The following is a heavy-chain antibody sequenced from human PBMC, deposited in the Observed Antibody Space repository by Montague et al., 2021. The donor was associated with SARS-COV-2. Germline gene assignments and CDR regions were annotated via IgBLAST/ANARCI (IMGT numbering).Heavy chain of an antibody. CDR3: ARTHYDILPCYYYDIDV. Sequence: PALVKPTQTLTLTCTFSGLSLSTSGMCVSWIRQPPGKALEWLARIDWDDDKYYSTSMKTRHTISKDTSKNQLVLTMTNMDPVDTATYYCARTHYDILPCYYYDIDVWGQGTSVTVSS. D-gene: IGHD3-9*01. V-gene: IGHV2-70*11. J-gene: IGHJ6*02. CDR1: GLSLSTSGMC. CDR2: IDWDDDK.